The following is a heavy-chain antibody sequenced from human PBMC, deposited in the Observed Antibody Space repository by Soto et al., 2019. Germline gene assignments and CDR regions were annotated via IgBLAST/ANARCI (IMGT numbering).Heavy chain of an antibody. CDR2: IYPGDSDT. Sequence: GESLKISCKGSGYSFTSYWIGWVRQMPGKGLEWMGIIYPGDSDTRYSPSFQGQVAISPNKSISTDYLQWRSLKASDTAMYYWARPPGAVASDAFDIWGQGTMVTVSS. V-gene: IGHV5-51*01. D-gene: IGHD2-15*01. J-gene: IGHJ3*02. CDR3: ARPPGAVASDAFDI. CDR1: GYSFTSYW.